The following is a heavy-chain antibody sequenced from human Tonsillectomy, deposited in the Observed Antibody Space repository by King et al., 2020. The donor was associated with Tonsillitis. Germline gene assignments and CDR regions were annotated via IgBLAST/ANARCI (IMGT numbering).Heavy chain of an antibody. Sequence: LQLQESGSGLVKPSQTLSLTCAVSGGSISSGGYSWSWIRQPPGKGLEWIGYIYHSGSTYYNPSLKSRVTISVDRSKNQFSLKLSSVTAADTAVYYCARATQNFDYVWGSYRFDWFDPWGHGTLVTVSS. D-gene: IGHD3-16*02. V-gene: IGHV4-30-2*01. CDR2: IYHSGST. CDR3: ARATQNFDYVWGSYRFDWFDP. J-gene: IGHJ5*02. CDR1: GGSISSGGYS.